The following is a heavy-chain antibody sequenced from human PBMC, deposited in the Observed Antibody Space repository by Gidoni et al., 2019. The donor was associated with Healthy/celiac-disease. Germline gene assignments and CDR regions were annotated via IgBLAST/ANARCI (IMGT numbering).Heavy chain of an antibody. D-gene: IGHD2-2*01. CDR3: ARDPGYCSSTSCYQYYFDY. CDR1: GGTFSSYA. J-gene: IGHJ4*02. V-gene: IGHV1-69*01. Sequence: QVQLVQSGAEVKKPGSSVKVSCKASGGTFSSYAISWVRQAPGQGLEWMGGIIPIFGTANDAQKFQGRVTITADESTSTAYMELSSLRSEDTAVYYCARDPGYCSSTSCYQYYFDYWGQGTLVTVSS. CDR2: IIPIFGTA.